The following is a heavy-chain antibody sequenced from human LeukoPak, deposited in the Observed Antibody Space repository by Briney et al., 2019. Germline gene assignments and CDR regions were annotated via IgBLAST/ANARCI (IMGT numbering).Heavy chain of an antibody. CDR1: GASLSSGDYY. V-gene: IGHV4-61*08. CDR2: IYYSGST. J-gene: IGHJ4*02. Sequence: SETLSLTCTVSGASLSSGDYYWSWLRQPPGTGLEWIGYIYYSGSTNYNPSLKSRVTISVDTSKNQFSLKLSSVTAADTAVYYCGREAVAGTLGYWGQGTLVTVSS. D-gene: IGHD6-19*01. CDR3: GREAVAGTLGY.